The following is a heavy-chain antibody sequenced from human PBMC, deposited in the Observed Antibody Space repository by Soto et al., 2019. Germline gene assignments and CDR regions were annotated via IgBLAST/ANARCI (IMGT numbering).Heavy chain of an antibody. D-gene: IGHD2-15*01. J-gene: IGHJ6*02. CDR2: INPNSGGT. Sequence: ASVKVSCKASGFTFTSSAMQWVRQARGQRLEWIGWINPNSGGTNYAQKFQGWVTMTRDTSISTAYMELSRLRSDDTAVYYCARSPCSGGSCYSYYYGMDVWGQGTTVTVSS. CDR3: ARSPCSGGSCYSYYYGMDV. CDR1: GFTFTSSA. V-gene: IGHV1-2*04.